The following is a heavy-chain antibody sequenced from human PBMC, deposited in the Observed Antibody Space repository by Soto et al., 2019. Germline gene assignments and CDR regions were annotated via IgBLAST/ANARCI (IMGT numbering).Heavy chain of an antibody. CDR3: ARDIVSFGPRANDDFDV. J-gene: IGHJ3*01. CDR1: GFTFSDTL. Sequence: QVQLVQSGAEMKKPGASVNISCQASGFTFSDTLINWVRQGPGQGLEWMGWINPANGNTRYSEAFQGRVTISSLSSASTAYVARSVMTSEDTAVYYCARDIVSFGPRANDDFDVWGQGTLITVSS. D-gene: IGHD1-26*01. V-gene: IGHV1-3*01. CDR2: INPANGNT.